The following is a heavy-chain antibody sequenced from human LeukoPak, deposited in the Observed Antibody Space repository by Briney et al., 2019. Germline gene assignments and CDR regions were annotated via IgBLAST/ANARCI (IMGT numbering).Heavy chain of an antibody. J-gene: IGHJ4*02. CDR2: ISSSSSYI. D-gene: IGHD3-10*01. CDR3: ARDLGAMVREGGFDY. V-gene: IGHV3-21*01. CDR1: GFTFSSYS. Sequence: GGSLRLSCAASGFTFSSYSMNWVRQAPGKGLEWVSSISSSSSYIYYADSVKGRFTISRDNAKNSLYLQMNSLRAEDTAVYYCARDLGAMVREGGFDYWGQGTLVTVSS.